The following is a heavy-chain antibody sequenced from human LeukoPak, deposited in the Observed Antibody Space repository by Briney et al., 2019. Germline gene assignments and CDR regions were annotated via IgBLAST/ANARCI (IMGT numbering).Heavy chain of an antibody. Sequence: GESLQISCKGSGYSFTSYWIGWVRQMPGKGLEWMGIIYPGDSDTRYSPSFQGQVTISADKSISTAYLQWSSLKASDTAMYYCARHPSGYYGSGSYYTPPPRPSDAFDIWGQGTMVTVSS. CDR1: GYSFTSYW. CDR2: IYPGDSDT. J-gene: IGHJ3*02. V-gene: IGHV5-51*01. D-gene: IGHD3-10*01. CDR3: ARHPSGYYGSGSYYTPPPRPSDAFDI.